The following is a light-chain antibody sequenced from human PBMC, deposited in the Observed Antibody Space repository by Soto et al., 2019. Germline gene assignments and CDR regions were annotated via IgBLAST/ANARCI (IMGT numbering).Light chain of an antibody. CDR1: QGFGNY. Sequence: DIQMTQSPSSLSAFVGDRVTITCRASQGFGNYLVWYQQKPGKVPKVLIYAASSLQSGVTSRFSGSGSETEFTLTISSLQPEDVATYYCQKYNSAPWTFGPGTKVEIK. CDR2: AAS. V-gene: IGKV1-27*01. J-gene: IGKJ1*01. CDR3: QKYNSAPWT.